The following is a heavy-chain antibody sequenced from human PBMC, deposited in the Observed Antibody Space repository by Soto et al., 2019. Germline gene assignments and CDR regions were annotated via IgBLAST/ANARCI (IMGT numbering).Heavy chain of an antibody. CDR3: ARLGSSLGGYFDY. J-gene: IGHJ4*02. Sequence: QVQLVQSGAEVKKPGSSVKVSCKASGGTFSSYTISWVRQAPGQGLEWMGRIIPILGIANYAQKFQGRVTITADKSTSTAYMELSSLRSEDTAVYYCARLGSSLGGYFDYWGQGTLVTVSS. D-gene: IGHD6-13*01. CDR2: IIPILGIA. CDR1: GGTFSSYT. V-gene: IGHV1-69*02.